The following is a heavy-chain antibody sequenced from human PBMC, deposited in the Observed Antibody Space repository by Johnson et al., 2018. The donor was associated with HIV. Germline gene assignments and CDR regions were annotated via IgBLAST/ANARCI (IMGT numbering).Heavy chain of an antibody. CDR3: AKGDKMATITSRYDAFDL. V-gene: IGHV3-66*01. Sequence: VQLVESGGGLVQPGGSLRLSCAASGFTVSSNYMSWVRQAPGKGLEWVSVIYSGGSTYYADSVKGRFTISRDNSKNPLYLQMNSLRAEDTAVYYCAKGDKMATITSRYDAFDLWGQGTMVIVSS. CDR1: GFTVSSNY. D-gene: IGHD5-24*01. J-gene: IGHJ3*01. CDR2: IYSGGST.